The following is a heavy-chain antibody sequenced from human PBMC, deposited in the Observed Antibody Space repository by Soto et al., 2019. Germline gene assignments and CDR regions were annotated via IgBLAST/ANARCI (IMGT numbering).Heavy chain of an antibody. V-gene: IGHV1-3*01. CDR3: ARGNVVVVPATVGAFGLDY. Sequence: ASVKVSCKASGFTFTTYAIHWLRQAPGQRPEWMGWINAGNGNTKYLDRFQGRVTITRDTSANIAYMELSSLRSEDTAVYYCARGNVVVVPATVGAFGLDYWGQGTLVTVSS. D-gene: IGHD2-2*01. CDR2: INAGNGNT. CDR1: GFTFTTYA. J-gene: IGHJ4*02.